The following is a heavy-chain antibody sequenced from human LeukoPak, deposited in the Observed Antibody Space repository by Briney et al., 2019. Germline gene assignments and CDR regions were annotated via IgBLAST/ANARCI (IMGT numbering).Heavy chain of an antibody. CDR2: IYPNNGST. CDR1: GYTFSGTGWY. V-gene: IGHV1-2*02. CDR3: ARDGPAQMVDFDY. J-gene: IGHJ4*02. Sequence: ASVKVSCKASGYTFSGTGWYLYWLRQAPGQGLECMGWIYPNNGSTAYAQKFQGRVAMTSATSITTAYMELSRLRPDDTAVYYCARDGPAQMVDFDYWGQGTLVTVSS. D-gene: IGHD3-10*01.